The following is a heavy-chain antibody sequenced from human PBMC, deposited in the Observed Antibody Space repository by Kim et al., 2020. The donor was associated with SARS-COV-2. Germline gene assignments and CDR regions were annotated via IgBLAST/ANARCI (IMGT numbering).Heavy chain of an antibody. CDR3: ARQAMGYGSGSPKHKTNWFDP. J-gene: IGHJ5*02. CDR2: IYYSGST. Sequence: SETLSLTCTVSGGSISSSSYYWGWIRQPPGKGLEWIGSIYYSGSTYYNPSLKSRVTISVDTSKNQFSLKLSSVTAADTAVYYCARQAMGYGSGSPKHKTNWFDPWGQGTLVTVSS. D-gene: IGHD3-10*01. V-gene: IGHV4-39*01. CDR1: GGSISSSSYY.